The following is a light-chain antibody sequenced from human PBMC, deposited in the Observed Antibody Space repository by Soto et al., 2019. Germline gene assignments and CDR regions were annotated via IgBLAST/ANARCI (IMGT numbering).Light chain of an antibody. V-gene: IGKV3-11*01. J-gene: IGKJ1*01. Sequence: EIVLTQSLATLALSPGERAALFSRAGQNIFRYLAWHQQKPGQAPRLLNYDASYRATGIPAWFSGSGSGTDFTLTITILEPDDFVVYCCLQRFSWPWTFGLGTKVDI. CDR2: DAS. CDR3: LQRFSWPWT. CDR1: QNIFRY.